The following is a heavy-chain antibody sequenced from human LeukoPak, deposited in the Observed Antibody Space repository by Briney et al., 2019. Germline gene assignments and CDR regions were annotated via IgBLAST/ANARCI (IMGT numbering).Heavy chain of an antibody. CDR2: IIPIFGTA. J-gene: IGHJ5*02. V-gene: IGHV1-69*05. CDR1: GGTFSSYA. Sequence: SVKVSCKASGGTFSSYAISWERQAPGQGLEWMGGIIPIFGTANYAQKFQGRVTITTDESTSTAYMELSSLRSEDTAVYYCARAGCSSTSCYFYWFDPWGQGTLVTVSS. CDR3: ARAGCSSTSCYFYWFDP. D-gene: IGHD2-2*01.